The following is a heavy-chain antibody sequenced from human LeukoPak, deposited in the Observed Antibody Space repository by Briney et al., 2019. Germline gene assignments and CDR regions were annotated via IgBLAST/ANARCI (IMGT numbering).Heavy chain of an antibody. J-gene: IGHJ4*02. CDR1: GFSFDEYA. CDR3: ARGGKSGYYYGY. Sequence: GGSLRLSCAASGFSFDEYAMHWVRQVPGKGLEWVSGISYSSETIGYVDSVKGRFTISRDNAKKSLYLQMNSLRAEDTALYYCARGGKSGYYYGYWGQGTLVTVSS. CDR2: ISYSSETI. V-gene: IGHV3-9*01. D-gene: IGHD3-22*01.